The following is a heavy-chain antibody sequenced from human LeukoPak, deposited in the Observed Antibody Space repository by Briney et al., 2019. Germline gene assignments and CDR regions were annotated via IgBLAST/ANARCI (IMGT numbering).Heavy chain of an antibody. J-gene: IGHJ4*02. CDR1: GFTSSSYW. V-gene: IGHV3-7*03. CDR2: IKQDGSEK. D-gene: IGHD6-13*01. Sequence: GGSLRLSCAVSGFTSSSYWMSWVRQAPGKGLEWVANIKQDGSEKYYVDSVKGRFTISRDNAQNSLFLQINSLRAEDTAVYYCARDSWGYSEYGGQGTLVTVSS. CDR3: ARDSWGYSEY.